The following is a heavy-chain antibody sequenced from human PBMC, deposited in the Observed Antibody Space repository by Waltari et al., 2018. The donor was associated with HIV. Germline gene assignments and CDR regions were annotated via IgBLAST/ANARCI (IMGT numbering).Heavy chain of an antibody. CDR3: ARDLVSTAGTNY. Sequence: QVHLVQSGAEVKKPGASVKVSCKASGYTFTSYAMHWVRQAPGQRLEWMGWINAGNGNTKYSQKFQGRVTITRDTSASTAYMELSSLRSEDTAVYYCARDLVSTAGTNYWGQGALVTVSS. V-gene: IGHV1-3*01. D-gene: IGHD6-19*01. J-gene: IGHJ4*02. CDR1: GYTFTSYA. CDR2: INAGNGNT.